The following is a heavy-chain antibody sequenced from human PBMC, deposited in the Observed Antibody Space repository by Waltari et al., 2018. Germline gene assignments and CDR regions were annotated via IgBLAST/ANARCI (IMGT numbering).Heavy chain of an antibody. CDR3: AREGLYSGYDWPVDY. V-gene: IGHV1-2*06. Sequence: QVQLVQSGAEVKKPGASVKVSCKASGYTFTCYYMHWVRQAPGQGLEWMGRINPNSGGTNYAQKFQGRVTMTRDTSISTAYMELSRLRSDDTAVYYCAREGLYSGYDWPVDYWGQGTLVTVSS. J-gene: IGHJ4*02. CDR2: INPNSGGT. D-gene: IGHD5-12*01. CDR1: GYTFTCYY.